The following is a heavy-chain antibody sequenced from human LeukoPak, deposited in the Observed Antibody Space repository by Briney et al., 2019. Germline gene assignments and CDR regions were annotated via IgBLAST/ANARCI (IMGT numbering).Heavy chain of an antibody. D-gene: IGHD5-12*01. CDR2: IKKDGSEK. CDR1: GFTFSDYW. Sequence: GGSLRLSCTGSGFTFSDYWMSWVRQAPGKGLEWVAKIKKDGSEKYYVESVDGRFTISRDNAKNSMYLQMSSLRVEDTAVYYCARDPESGYDIYMDVWGKGTTVIVSS. V-gene: IGHV3-7*01. CDR3: ARDPESGYDIYMDV. J-gene: IGHJ6*03.